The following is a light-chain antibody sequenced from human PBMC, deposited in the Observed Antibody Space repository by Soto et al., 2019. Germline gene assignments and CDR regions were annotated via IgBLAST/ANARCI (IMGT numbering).Light chain of an antibody. Sequence: QSVLTQPPSASGTPGQRVTISCSGSSSNIGSNTVNWYQQLPGTAPKHLIFSNNQRPSGVPDRFSGSKSGTSASLAISGLQPEDEADYYCAAWDDSLSWVFGGGTQLTVL. CDR1: SSNIGSNT. V-gene: IGLV1-44*01. CDR2: SNN. CDR3: AAWDDSLSWV. J-gene: IGLJ3*02.